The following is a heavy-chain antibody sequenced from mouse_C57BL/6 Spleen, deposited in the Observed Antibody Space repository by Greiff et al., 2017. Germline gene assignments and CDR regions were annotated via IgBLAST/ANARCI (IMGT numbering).Heavy chain of an antibody. D-gene: IGHD2-4*01. CDR3: AREGRQSDYTLVPLDY. Sequence: EVHLVESGGGLVKPGASLKLSCAASGFTFSSYAMSWVRQTPEKRLEWVATISDGGSYTYYPDNVKGRFTISRDNATNNLYLQMSHLKSEDTAMYYFAREGRQSDYTLVPLDYWGQGTPAIVSP. CDR1: GFTFSSYA. J-gene: IGHJ4*01. V-gene: IGHV5-4*01. CDR2: ISDGGSYT.